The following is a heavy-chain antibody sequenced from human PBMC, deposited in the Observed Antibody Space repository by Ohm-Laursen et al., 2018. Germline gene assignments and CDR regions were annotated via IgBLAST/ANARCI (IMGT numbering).Heavy chain of an antibody. CDR1: GFTFSSYA. V-gene: IGHV3-11*01. CDR2: ISSSGNTI. Sequence: GSLRLSCAASGFTFSSYAMSWIRQAPGKGLEWVSYISSSGNTIYYADSVKGRFTISRDNAKNSLYLQMNSLRAEDTAVYYCARAKDTAMVNWGQGTLVTVSS. CDR3: ARAKDTAMVN. D-gene: IGHD5-18*01. J-gene: IGHJ4*02.